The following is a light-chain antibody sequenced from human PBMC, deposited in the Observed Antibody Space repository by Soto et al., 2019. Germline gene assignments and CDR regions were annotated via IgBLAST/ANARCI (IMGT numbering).Light chain of an antibody. CDR3: QQYNNWPLS. CDR1: QSGSSN. V-gene: IGKV3-15*01. CDR2: VAS. Sequence: EIVMTQSPATLSVSPGERAALAWRASQSGSSNLAWYQQKPGQAPSLLIYVASTTATGIPARFSGSRSVTEYNITISSLPSEDFAVYYCQQYNNWPLSFGGGTKVDIK. J-gene: IGKJ4*01.